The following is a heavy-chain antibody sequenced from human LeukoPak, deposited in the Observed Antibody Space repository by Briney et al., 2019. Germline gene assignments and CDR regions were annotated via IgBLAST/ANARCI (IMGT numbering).Heavy chain of an antibody. D-gene: IGHD3-16*01. J-gene: IGHJ6*02. CDR1: GYFFTSYY. CDR2: INPSGGST. CDR3: ARARRGVMDYFYYGMDV. V-gene: IGHV1-46*01. Sequence: ASVKVSCKASGYFFTSYYMHWVRQAPGQGLEWMGIINPSGGSTSYAQKFQGRVIMTRDTTTSTVYMELSSLRSEDTAVYFCARARRGVMDYFYYGMDVWGQGTTVTVSS.